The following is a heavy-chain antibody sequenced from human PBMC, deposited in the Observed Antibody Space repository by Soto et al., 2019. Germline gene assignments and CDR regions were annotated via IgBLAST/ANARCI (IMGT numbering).Heavy chain of an antibody. CDR1: GGSFSGFY. CDR2: INDSGST. Sequence: SETLSLTCAVYGGSFSGFYWSCIRQPPGKGLEWIGEINDSGSTNYNPSLKSRVTLSVDTSKNQFSLKLSSMTAADTAVYYCARFRRGPAALFDKDWGQGILVTVSS. CDR3: ARFRRGPAALFDKD. J-gene: IGHJ4*02. D-gene: IGHD2-2*01. V-gene: IGHV4-34*10.